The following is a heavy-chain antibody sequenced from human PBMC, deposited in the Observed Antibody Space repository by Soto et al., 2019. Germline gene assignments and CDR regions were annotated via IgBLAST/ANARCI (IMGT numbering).Heavy chain of an antibody. CDR2: IHHTGST. CDR1: GGFISSYY. V-gene: IGHV4-59*01. Sequence: PSETLSLTCTVSGGFISSYYWSWIRQSPGKGLELIGYIHHTGSTNYNPSLKSRVTMSLGTSRNQFSLKLYSVTAADTAVYYCARSIDSSGFYFSNCWGQGTLVTVSS. D-gene: IGHD3-22*01. CDR3: ARSIDSSGFYFSNC. J-gene: IGHJ4*02.